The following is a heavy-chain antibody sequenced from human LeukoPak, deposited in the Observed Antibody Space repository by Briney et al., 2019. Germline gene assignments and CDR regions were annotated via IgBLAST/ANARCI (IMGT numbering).Heavy chain of an antibody. CDR3: AKDDQTIFGVVLPFDY. D-gene: IGHD3-3*01. J-gene: IGHJ4*02. Sequence: PGGSLRLSCAASGFTFSSYSMNWVRQAPGKGLEWVSSISSSSSSYIYYADSVKGRFTISRDNSKNTLYLQMNSLRAEDTAVYYCAKDDQTIFGVVLPFDYWGQGTLVTVSS. V-gene: IGHV3-21*04. CDR2: ISSSSSSYI. CDR1: GFTFSSYS.